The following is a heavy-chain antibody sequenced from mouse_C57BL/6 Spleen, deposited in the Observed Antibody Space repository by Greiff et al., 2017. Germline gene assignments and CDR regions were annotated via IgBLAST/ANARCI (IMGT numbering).Heavy chain of an antibody. CDR3: ARKSWVDY. CDR2: INPNNGGT. J-gene: IGHJ2*01. D-gene: IGHD1-3*01. V-gene: IGHV1-26*01. Sequence: VQLQQSGPELVKPGASVKISCKASGYTFTDYYMNWVKQSHGKSLEWIGDINPNNGGTSYNQKFKGKATLTVDKSSSTAYMELRSLTSEDSAVYYCARKSWVDYWGQGTTLTVSS. CDR1: GYTFTDYY.